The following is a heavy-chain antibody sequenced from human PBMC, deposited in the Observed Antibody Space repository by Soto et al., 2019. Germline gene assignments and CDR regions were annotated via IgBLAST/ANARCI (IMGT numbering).Heavy chain of an antibody. CDR3: ARVGPFGSVTTVTPQSSPLWYFDL. D-gene: IGHD4-17*01. CDR1: GFTFSSYD. J-gene: IGHJ2*01. CDR2: IGTAGDT. V-gene: IGHV3-13*01. Sequence: GGSLRLSCAASGFTFSSYDMHWVRQAPGKGLEWVSAIGTAGDTYYPGSVKGRFTISRENAKNSLYLQMNSLRAGDTAVYYCARVGPFGSVTTVTPQSSPLWYFDLWGRGTLVTVSS.